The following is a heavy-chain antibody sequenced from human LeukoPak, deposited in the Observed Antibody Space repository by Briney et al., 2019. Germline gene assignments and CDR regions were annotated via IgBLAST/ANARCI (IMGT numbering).Heavy chain of an antibody. Sequence: PGGSLRLSCAASGFSFSSYGMTWVRQAPGKWLEWVSSISGSGGNTYYTDSVKGRFTISRDNSKNTLYLQVNSLRAEDTAVYYCAKERQNYGSGLLDYWGQGTLVTVSS. J-gene: IGHJ4*02. CDR1: GFSFSSYG. CDR2: ISGSGGNT. D-gene: IGHD3-10*01. CDR3: AKERQNYGSGLLDY. V-gene: IGHV3-23*01.